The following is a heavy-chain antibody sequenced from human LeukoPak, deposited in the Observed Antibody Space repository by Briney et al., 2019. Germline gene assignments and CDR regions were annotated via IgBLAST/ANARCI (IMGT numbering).Heavy chain of an antibody. D-gene: IGHD3-22*01. CDR1: GFTFSSYA. J-gene: IGHJ4*02. Sequence: GGSLRLSCAASGFTFSSYAMSWVRQAPGKGLEWVSVIYSGGSTYYADSVKGRFTISRDNSKNTLYLQMNSLRAEDTAVYYCARAGGYDSSEPFDYWGQGTLVTVSS. V-gene: IGHV3-66*02. CDR3: ARAGGYDSSEPFDY. CDR2: IYSGGST.